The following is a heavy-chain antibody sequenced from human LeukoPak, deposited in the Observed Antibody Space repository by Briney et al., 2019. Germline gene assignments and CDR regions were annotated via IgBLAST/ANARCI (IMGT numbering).Heavy chain of an antibody. CDR3: ARAPSADRPTDY. J-gene: IGHJ4*02. CDR1: GGSFSVYY. V-gene: IGHV4-34*01. Sequence: SGTLSLTCAVYGGSFSVYYWRCVRQPPGEGREWVGEINHSGSTNYKPSLKSRVTISVDTSKNQFSLKLSSVTAADTAVYYCARAPSADRPTDYWGQGTLVTVSS. D-gene: IGHD6-6*01. CDR2: INHSGST.